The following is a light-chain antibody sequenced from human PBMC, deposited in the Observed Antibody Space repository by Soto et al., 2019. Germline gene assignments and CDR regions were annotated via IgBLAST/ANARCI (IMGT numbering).Light chain of an antibody. CDR1: QSVSTN. V-gene: IGKV3-15*01. CDR3: QQDNNWPLSFT. J-gene: IGKJ4*01. CDR2: GAS. Sequence: EIVMTQSPATLSVSLRERATLSCRASQSVSTNLAWYQQKPGQAPRLLLYGASTRATGIPARFSGSGSETEYTITISSLQSEDFAVYYCQQDNNWPLSFTFGVGTKVESK.